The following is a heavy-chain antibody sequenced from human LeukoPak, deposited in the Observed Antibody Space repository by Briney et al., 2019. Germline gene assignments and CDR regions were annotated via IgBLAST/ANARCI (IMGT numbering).Heavy chain of an antibody. CDR3: ASGATDGYNFGFDY. CDR1: GASLNDYY. Sequence: SETLSLTCTVSGASLNDYYWSWIRQPPGKALEWIGFIHSSGSANSNPSLTSRVTISIDPSKNQFSLNLRSLTAADTAVYFCASGATDGYNFGFDYWGQGTLAAAPS. J-gene: IGHJ4*02. CDR2: IHSSGSA. V-gene: IGHV4-59*12. D-gene: IGHD5-24*01.